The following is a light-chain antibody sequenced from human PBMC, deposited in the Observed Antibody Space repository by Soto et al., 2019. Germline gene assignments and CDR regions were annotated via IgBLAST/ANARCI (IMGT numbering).Light chain of an antibody. CDR3: QAWDSSTAV. V-gene: IGLV3-1*01. CDR1: KLGDKY. J-gene: IGLJ2*01. CDR2: QDS. Sequence: SSELTQPPSVSVSPGQTASITCSGDKLGDKYACWYQQKPGQPPVLVIYQDSKRPSGIPERFSGSNSGNTATLTISGTQAMDEADYYCQAWDSSTAVFGGGTQLTVL.